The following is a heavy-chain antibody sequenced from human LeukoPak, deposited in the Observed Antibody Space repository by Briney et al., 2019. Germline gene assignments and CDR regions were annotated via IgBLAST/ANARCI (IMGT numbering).Heavy chain of an antibody. J-gene: IGHJ4*02. V-gene: IGHV4-39*01. D-gene: IGHD3-10*01. Sequence: SETLSLTCTVSGGSISSSSYYWGWIRQPPGKGLEWIGSIYYSGSTYYNPSLKSRVTISVDTSKNQFSLKLSSVTAADTAVYYCARHGSSMVRGDIGYYWGQGTLVTVSS. CDR2: IYYSGST. CDR3: ARHGSSMVRGDIGYY. CDR1: GGSISSSSYY.